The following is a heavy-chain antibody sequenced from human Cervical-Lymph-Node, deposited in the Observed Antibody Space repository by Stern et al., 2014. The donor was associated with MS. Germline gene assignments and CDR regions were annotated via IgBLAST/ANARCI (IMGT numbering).Heavy chain of an antibody. CDR3: ARGELKEGLVRGMDV. Sequence: QLVQSGAEVKKPGSSVKVSCKASGGTFSSYAIRWVRQAPGQGLEWMGGMIPNYGKTNYAQKFQGRVTITADESTSTAYMELSSLRSEDTAVYYCARGELKEGLVRGMDVWGQGTTVTVSS. CDR1: GGTFSSYA. D-gene: IGHD1-26*01. V-gene: IGHV1-69*01. J-gene: IGHJ6*02. CDR2: MIPNYGKT.